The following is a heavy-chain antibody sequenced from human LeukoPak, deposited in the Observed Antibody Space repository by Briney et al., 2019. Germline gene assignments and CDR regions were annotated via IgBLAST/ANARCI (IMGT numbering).Heavy chain of an antibody. Sequence: GGSLRLSCAASGFTFTDYSLHWVRQAPGKGLEWVANIKQDGSEKNYVDSVKGRFTISTDNAKNSLYLQMNSLRAEDTAVYYCARHASRWAVAGPLGYGVDVWGPGTTVTVSS. D-gene: IGHD6-19*01. J-gene: IGHJ6*02. CDR1: GFTFTDYS. CDR2: IKQDGSEK. V-gene: IGHV3-7*01. CDR3: ARHASRWAVAGPLGYGVDV.